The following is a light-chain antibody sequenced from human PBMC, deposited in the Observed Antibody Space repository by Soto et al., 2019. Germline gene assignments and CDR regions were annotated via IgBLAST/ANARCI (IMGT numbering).Light chain of an antibody. Sequence: QSALTQPASVSGSHGQSITISCTGTSSDVGGYKYVSWYQQHPGKAPKLMIYEVSNRPSGVSNRFSGSKSGNTASLTISGLQAEDEADYYCTSYTTSSTLGVFGTGTKLTVL. CDR3: TSYTTSSTLGV. CDR1: SSDVGGYKY. CDR2: EVS. J-gene: IGLJ1*01. V-gene: IGLV2-14*01.